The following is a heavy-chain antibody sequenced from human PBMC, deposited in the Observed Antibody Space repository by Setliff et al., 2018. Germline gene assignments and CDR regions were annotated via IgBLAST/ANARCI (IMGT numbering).Heavy chain of an antibody. J-gene: IGHJ4*02. D-gene: IGHD3-10*01. CDR2: ISSSRSYI. CDR1: GFTFSSYS. V-gene: IGHV3-21*01. CDR3: VRDWASGDDH. Sequence: GGSLRLSCAASGFTFSSYSMNWVRQAPGKGLEWVSSISSSRSYIYYADSVKGRFTISRDNAKNSLFLQMNILEVEDTAVYYCVRDWASGDDHWGRGTLVTVSS.